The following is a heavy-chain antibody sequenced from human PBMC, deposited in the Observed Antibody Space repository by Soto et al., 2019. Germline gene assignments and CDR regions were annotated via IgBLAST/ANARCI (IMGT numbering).Heavy chain of an antibody. Sequence: AASVKVSCKASGGTFSSYAISWVRQAPGQGLEWMGGIIPIFGTANYSQKFQGRVTITADKSTSTAYMELSSLRSEDTAVYYCARDFQANNWNLNWFDTWGQGTLVTVSS. J-gene: IGHJ5*02. CDR1: GGTFSSYA. CDR3: ARDFQANNWNLNWFDT. D-gene: IGHD1-7*01. V-gene: IGHV1-69*06. CDR2: IIPIFGTA.